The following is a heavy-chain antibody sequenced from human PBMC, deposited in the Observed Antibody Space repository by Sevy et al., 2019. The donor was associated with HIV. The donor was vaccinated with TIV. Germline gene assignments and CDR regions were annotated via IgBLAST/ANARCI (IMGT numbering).Heavy chain of an antibody. J-gene: IGHJ6*02. CDR1: GFTFSTYA. Sequence: GGSLRLSCAASGFTFSTYAIHWVRQAPGKGLEWVAVISYDGKNKYYADSVKGRFTISRDNSKKTRYLQMNSLRAEDKAVYFWGKDRQWEQEYYYYGMDVWGQGTTVTVSS. CDR2: ISYDGKNK. D-gene: IGHD1-26*01. V-gene: IGHV3-30*04. CDR3: GKDRQWEQEYYYYGMDV.